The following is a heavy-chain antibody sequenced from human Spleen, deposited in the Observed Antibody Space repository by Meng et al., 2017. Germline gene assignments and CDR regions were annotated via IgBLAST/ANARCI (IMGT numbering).Heavy chain of an antibody. J-gene: IGHJ4*02. CDR3: ARDGYGDSWAGGH. CDR2: INPSGST. V-gene: IGHV4-34*01. D-gene: IGHD3-16*01. CDR1: GGSFSGHF. Sequence: SETLSLTCAVYGGSFSGHFWTWIRQPPGKGLEWIGEINPSGSTNFNPSLKNRVTISGDTPKNQFSLKLSSVTAADTAVYFCARDGYGDSWAGGHWGQGTRVTVSS.